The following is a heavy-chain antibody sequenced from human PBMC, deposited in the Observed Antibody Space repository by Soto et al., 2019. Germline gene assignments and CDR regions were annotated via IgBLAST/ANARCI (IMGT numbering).Heavy chain of an antibody. CDR1: GFTFSNYA. Sequence: EVQLLESGGGLVQPGESLRLSCAASGFTFSNYAMTWVRQAQGKGLEWVAAVRGRGDITYYADSVKGRFTISRDNTKNTLHMQMHSLRAEDTAVYYCAKDDRYSRSWFPRHYYYYGMDVWGQVTTVTVSS. D-gene: IGHD6-13*01. J-gene: IGHJ6*02. CDR3: AKDDRYSRSWFPRHYYYYGMDV. V-gene: IGHV3-23*01. CDR2: VRGRGDIT.